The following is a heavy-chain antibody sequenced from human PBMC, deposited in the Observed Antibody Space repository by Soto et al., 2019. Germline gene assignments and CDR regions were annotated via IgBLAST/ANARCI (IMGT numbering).Heavy chain of an antibody. CDR1: GGPFSGFS. CDR2: INHSGST. CDR3: ARNRAFGI. J-gene: IGHJ3*02. V-gene: IGHV4-34*01. Sequence: QVQLQQWGAGLLKPSETLSLTCAVSGGPFSGFSWSWIRQSPGKGLEWIGEINHSGSTYYNPSLKSRVSTSVDTSNNQFSLKITSVTAADTAVYYCARNRAFGIWGQGTMVTVSS.